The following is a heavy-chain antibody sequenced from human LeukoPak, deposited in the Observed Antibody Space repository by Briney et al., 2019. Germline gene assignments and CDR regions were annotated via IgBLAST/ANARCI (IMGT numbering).Heavy chain of an antibody. J-gene: IGHJ5*02. CDR1: EFTVSDNY. D-gene: IGHD6-6*01. CDR3: ARGPTPIAARGGWFDP. Sequence: GGSLRLSCAASEFTVSDNYMSWVRQAPGKGLEWVAVISYDGSNKYYADSVKGRFTISRDNSKNTLYLQMNSLRAEDTAVYYCARGPTPIAARGGWFDPWGQGTLVTVSS. CDR2: ISYDGSNK. V-gene: IGHV3-30*01.